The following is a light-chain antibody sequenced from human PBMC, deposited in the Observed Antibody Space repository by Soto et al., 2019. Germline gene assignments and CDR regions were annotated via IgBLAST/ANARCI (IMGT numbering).Light chain of an antibody. J-gene: IGKJ4*01. CDR2: DAS. CDR3: QQRSNWPFLT. Sequence: EIVLTQSPATLSLSPGERATLSCRASQSVSSYLAWYQQKPGQAPRLLIYDASNMATVIPARFSGSGSGTDFPLTISSLEPEDFAVYYCQQRSNWPFLTFGGGTKVEIK. CDR1: QSVSSY. V-gene: IGKV3-11*01.